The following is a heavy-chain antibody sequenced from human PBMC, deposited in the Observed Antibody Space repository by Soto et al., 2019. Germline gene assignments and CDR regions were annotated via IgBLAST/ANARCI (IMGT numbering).Heavy chain of an antibody. Sequence: QVQLVQSGAEVKKPGSSVKVSCKTSGGTFSSYTITWVRQAPGQGLEWMGRNIPVLDIANYAQKFQGRVXISXDNSTSTAYMELSGLRSEDTAIYYCAEGPVGDFEYWGQGTLVTVSS. CDR3: AEGPVGDFEY. D-gene: IGHD1-26*01. J-gene: IGHJ4*02. CDR2: NIPVLDIA. V-gene: IGHV1-69*02. CDR1: GGTFSSYT.